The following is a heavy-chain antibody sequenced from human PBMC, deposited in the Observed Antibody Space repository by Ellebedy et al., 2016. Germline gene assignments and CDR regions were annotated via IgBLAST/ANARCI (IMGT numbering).Heavy chain of an antibody. D-gene: IGHD1-26*01. Sequence: GESLKISCAASGFTFSSYAMSWVRQAPGKGLEWVSAISGSGGSTYYADSVKGRFTISRDNSKNTLYLQMNSLRAEDTAVYFCVWEAPEGTFHLWGQGTMVTVSS. J-gene: IGHJ3*01. CDR3: VWEAPEGTFHL. CDR1: GFTFSSYA. CDR2: ISGSGGST. V-gene: IGHV3-23*01.